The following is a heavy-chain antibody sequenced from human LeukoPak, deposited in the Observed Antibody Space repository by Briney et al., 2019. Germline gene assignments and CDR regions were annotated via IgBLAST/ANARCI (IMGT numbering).Heavy chain of an antibody. J-gene: IGHJ4*02. CDR2: IIPVFEKP. CDR3: ARAMVRGVIPLDY. Sequence: SVKVSCKASGGTFSNYAVSWVRQAPGQGLEWMGGIIPVFEKPNYARKFQDRVTITADESTSTAYMELSSLRSEDTAVYYCARAMVRGVIPLDYWGQGTLVTVSS. D-gene: IGHD3-10*01. CDR1: GGTFSNYA. V-gene: IGHV1-69*13.